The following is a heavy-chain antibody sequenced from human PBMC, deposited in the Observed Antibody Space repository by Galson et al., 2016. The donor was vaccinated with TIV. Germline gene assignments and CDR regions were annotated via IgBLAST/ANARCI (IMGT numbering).Heavy chain of an antibody. CDR2: IIPLFGEA. D-gene: IGHD5-18*01. V-gene: IGHV1-69*13. CDR3: AKCRNTAMDTYYYYYGLDV. CDR1: GDTFSSFV. J-gene: IGHJ6*02. Sequence: SVKVSCKASGDTFSSFVISWVRQAPGQGLEWMGGIIPLFGEAHYARKFQGRVTISADESTRTVYMELSGLRSGDTAMYYCAKCRNTAMDTYYYYYGLDVWGQGTTVTVSS.